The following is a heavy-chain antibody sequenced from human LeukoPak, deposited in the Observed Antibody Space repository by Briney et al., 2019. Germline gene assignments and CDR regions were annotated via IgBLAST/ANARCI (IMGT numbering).Heavy chain of an antibody. CDR2: IYYSGST. CDR3: ARGEVALNWFDP. CDR1: GGSISSYY. D-gene: IGHD2-15*01. Sequence: SETLSLTCTASGGSISSYYWTWIRQPPGKGLEWIADIYYSGSTNYNPSLKSRVTISVDKSKNQFSLKLRSVTAADTAVYYCARGEVALNWFDPWGQGTLVTVSS. V-gene: IGHV4-59*01. J-gene: IGHJ5*02.